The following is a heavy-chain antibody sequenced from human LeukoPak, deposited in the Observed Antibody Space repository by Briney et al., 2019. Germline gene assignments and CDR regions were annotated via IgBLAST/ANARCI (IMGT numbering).Heavy chain of an antibody. CDR3: AKDDGGDTDYYYMDV. D-gene: IGHD3-16*01. CDR2: ISGSGGST. Sequence: PGGSLRLSCAASGFTFSSYAMSWVRQAPGKGLKWVSAISGSGGSTYYADSVKGRFTISRDNSKNTLYLQMNSLRAEDTAVYYCAKDDGGDTDYYYMDVWGKGTTVTVSS. V-gene: IGHV3-23*01. CDR1: GFTFSSYA. J-gene: IGHJ6*03.